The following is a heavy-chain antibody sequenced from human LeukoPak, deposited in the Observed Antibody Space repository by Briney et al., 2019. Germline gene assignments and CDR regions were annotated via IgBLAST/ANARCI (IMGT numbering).Heavy chain of an antibody. CDR3: ARVIGSYGDSAY. J-gene: IGHJ4*02. D-gene: IGHD4-17*01. V-gene: IGHV3-23*01. CDR2: ISGSGGST. Sequence: GGSLRLSCAASGFMFSSYAMSWVRQPPGKGLEWVSGISGSGGSTHYADSVKGRFTISRDNAKNSLYLQMNSLTAEDTAVYYCARVIGSYGDSAYWGQGTLVTVSS. CDR1: GFMFSSYA.